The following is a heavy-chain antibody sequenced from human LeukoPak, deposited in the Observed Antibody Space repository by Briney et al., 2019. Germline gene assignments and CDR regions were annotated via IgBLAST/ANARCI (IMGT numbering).Heavy chain of an antibody. CDR2: ISAYNGNT. CDR3: ARGEVGYDFWSGYYYYYYMDV. V-gene: IGHV1-18*01. D-gene: IGHD3-3*01. CDR1: GYTFTSYG. Sequence: ASVKVSCKASGYTFTSYGISWVRQAPGQGLEWMGWISAYNGNTNYAQKLQGRVTMSTDTSTSTAYMELRSLRSDDTAVYYCARGEVGYDFWSGYYYYYYMDVWGKGTTVTVSS. J-gene: IGHJ6*03.